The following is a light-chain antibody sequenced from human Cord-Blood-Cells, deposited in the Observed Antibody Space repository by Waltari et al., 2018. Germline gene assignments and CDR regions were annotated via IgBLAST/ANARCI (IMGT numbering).Light chain of an antibody. V-gene: IGLV2-23*01. Sequence: QSALTQPASVSGSPGQSITISCTGTSSDVGSYNLVSWYQQHPGKAPKRMIYEGSKRPSGVSNRCSGSKSGDTASLTISGLQAEDEADYYCCSYAGSSTSLYVFGTGTKVTVL. CDR2: EGS. CDR3: CSYAGSSTSLYV. J-gene: IGLJ1*01. CDR1: SSDVGSYNL.